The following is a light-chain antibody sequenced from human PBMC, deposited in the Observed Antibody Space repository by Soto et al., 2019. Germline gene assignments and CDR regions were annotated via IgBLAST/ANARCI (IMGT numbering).Light chain of an antibody. CDR1: QSVNNN. CDR3: QQYGTSRVT. J-gene: IGKJ3*01. CDR2: SAS. Sequence: EVVLTQSPGTLSLSPGERATLSCRASQSVNNNLAWYQHKPGQAPRLLIYSASSRAAGIPDRFSGSGSRTDVPLTISRMESEDFAVYYCQQYGTSRVTFGPGTKVDIK. V-gene: IGKV3-20*01.